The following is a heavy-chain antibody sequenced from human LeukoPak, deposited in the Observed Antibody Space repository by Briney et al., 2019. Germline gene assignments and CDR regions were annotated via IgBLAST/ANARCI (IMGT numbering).Heavy chain of an antibody. CDR1: GGSISSSTYY. Sequence: SETLSLTCTVSGGSISSSTYYWGWIRQPPGKGLEWIGSINYSGTTYYNPSLKSRVTISVDTSKDQFSLKLSSVTAADTAVYYCARLPIVVVPSTSFDVWGQGTMVTVSS. CDR2: INYSGTT. V-gene: IGHV4-39*01. D-gene: IGHD2-2*01. CDR3: ARLPIVVVPSTSFDV. J-gene: IGHJ3*01.